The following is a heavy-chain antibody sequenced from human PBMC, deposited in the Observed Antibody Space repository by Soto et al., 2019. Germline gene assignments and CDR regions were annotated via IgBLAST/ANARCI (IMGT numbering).Heavy chain of an antibody. CDR3: ARYSGH. CDR1: GFTFSCSA. J-gene: IGHJ4*02. CDR2: IRSKANNYAT. Sequence: GGSLRLSCAASGFTFSCSAVHWVRQASGKGLEWVGRIRSKANNYATAYAASVKGRFTISRDDSKNTAYLQMNSLETEDTAVYYCARYSGHWGQGTLVTVSS. V-gene: IGHV3-73*01. D-gene: IGHD1-26*01.